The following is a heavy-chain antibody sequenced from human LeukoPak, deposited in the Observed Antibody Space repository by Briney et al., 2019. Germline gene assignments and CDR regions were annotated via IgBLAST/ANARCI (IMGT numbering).Heavy chain of an antibody. J-gene: IGHJ4*02. CDR2: ISGSGGRT. CDR1: GFTFSSYA. CDR3: ARGRGYYVDY. V-gene: IGHV3-23*01. D-gene: IGHD3-10*02. Sequence: PGGSLRLSCAASGFTFSSYAMSWVRQAPGEGLEWVSAISGSGGRTHYADSVKGRFTISRDNSKNTLYLQMNSLRAEDTAVYYCARGRGYYVDYWGQGTLVTVSS.